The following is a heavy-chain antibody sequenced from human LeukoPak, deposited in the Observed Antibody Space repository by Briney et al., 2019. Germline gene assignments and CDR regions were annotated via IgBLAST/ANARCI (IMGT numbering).Heavy chain of an antibody. J-gene: IGHJ3*02. CDR1: GGSISHYY. CDR2: IYYSGTT. CDR3: ARDKSRTYGSADAFDI. V-gene: IGHV4-59*12. D-gene: IGHD3-10*01. Sequence: SETLSLTCIVSGGSISHYYWNWIRQPPGKGLEWIGYIYYSGTTNYNPSLKSRVTMSVDTSKNQFSLKLSSVTAADTAVYYCARDKSRTYGSADAFDIWGQGTMVTVSS.